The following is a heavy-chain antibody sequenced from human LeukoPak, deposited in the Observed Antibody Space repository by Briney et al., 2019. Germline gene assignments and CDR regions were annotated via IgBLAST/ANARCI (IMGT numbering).Heavy chain of an antibody. CDR2: FNPNSGGP. V-gene: IGHV1-2*02. Sequence: ASVKPSCKASGYTFTGYYMQWVRQAPGQRLEWMGWFNPNSGGPNYAQKFQGRVTMTRDTSLSTAYMDMSRLRSDGTAVFYCVSPVPGYYGSGSYHPFDIWGQGTMVTVSS. D-gene: IGHD3-10*01. CDR3: VSPVPGYYGSGSYHPFDI. CDR1: GYTFTGYY. J-gene: IGHJ3*02.